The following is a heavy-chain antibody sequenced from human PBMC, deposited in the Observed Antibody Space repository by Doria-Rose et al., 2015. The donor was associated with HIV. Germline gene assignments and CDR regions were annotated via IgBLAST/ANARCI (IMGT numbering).Heavy chain of an antibody. Sequence: VQLVQSGGGLVQPGRSLRLSCVGSGFSFESYAMHWVRLAPGKGLEWVAGISWDSGAKGNADSVEGRFTTSRDNAKKSVYLEMRSLRPEDTAFYYCAKAPIIGPKYYFYMDVWGEGTSVTVSS. D-gene: IGHD3-3*01. J-gene: IGHJ6*03. CDR3: AKAPIIGPKYYFYMDV. V-gene: IGHV3-9*01. CDR1: GFSFESYA. CDR2: ISWDSGAK.